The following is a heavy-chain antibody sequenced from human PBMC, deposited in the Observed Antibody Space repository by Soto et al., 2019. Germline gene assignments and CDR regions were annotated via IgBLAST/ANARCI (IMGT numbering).Heavy chain of an antibody. D-gene: IGHD2-2*01. J-gene: IGHJ6*02. CDR1: GYSFTSYW. CDR3: ASRICSSTSCLYYYGMDV. V-gene: IGHV5-10-1*01. Sequence: GESLKISCKGSGYSFTSYWISWVRQMPGKGLEWMGRIDPSDSYTNYSPSFQGHVTISADKSISTAYLQWSSLKASDTAMYYCASRICSSTSCLYYYGMDVWGQGTTVTVSS. CDR2: IDPSDSYT.